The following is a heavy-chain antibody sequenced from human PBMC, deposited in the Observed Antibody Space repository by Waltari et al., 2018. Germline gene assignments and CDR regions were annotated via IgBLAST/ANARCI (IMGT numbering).Heavy chain of an antibody. CDR2: IKSDGSTT. CDR3: VRSAFLDV. CDR1: GFPFSTYW. Sequence: EVQLVESGGGLVRPGGSVSLSFEASGFPFSTYWMNWARQAPGEGLVGVSRIKSDGSTTAYADSVKGRFTTSRDNAKNTLYLQMNSLRADDTAVYYCVRSAFLDVWGQGTTVTVSS. D-gene: IGHD3-16*01. J-gene: IGHJ6*02. V-gene: IGHV3-74*01.